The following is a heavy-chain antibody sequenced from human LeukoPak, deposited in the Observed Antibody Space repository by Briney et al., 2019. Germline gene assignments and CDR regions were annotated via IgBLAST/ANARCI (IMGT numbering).Heavy chain of an antibody. CDR3: ARWSTATRDAFDI. D-gene: IGHD5-18*01. CDR2: INHSGST. Sequence: PSETLSLTCAVHGGSFSGYYWTWMRQPPGKGLEWIGEINHSGSTNYNPSLNSRFTISIDTSKNQFSLKLSSVTAADTAVYYCARWSTATRDAFDIWGQGTMVTVSS. CDR1: GGSFSGYY. V-gene: IGHV4-34*01. J-gene: IGHJ3*02.